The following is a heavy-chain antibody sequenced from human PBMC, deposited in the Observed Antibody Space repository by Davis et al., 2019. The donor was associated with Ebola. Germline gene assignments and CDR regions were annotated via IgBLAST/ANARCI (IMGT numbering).Heavy chain of an antibody. J-gene: IGHJ4*02. CDR1: GFTFTSYA. CDR2: ISGSGRIT. D-gene: IGHD3-3*01. CDR3: ATFGIAWGLSY. V-gene: IGHV3-23*01. Sequence: GESLKISCAASGFTFTSYALTWVRQAPGKGLEWVSFISGSGRITHYADSVKGRFSISRDNARNTLYLQMYSLEVEDTAVYYCATFGIAWGLSYWGQGTLVTVSS.